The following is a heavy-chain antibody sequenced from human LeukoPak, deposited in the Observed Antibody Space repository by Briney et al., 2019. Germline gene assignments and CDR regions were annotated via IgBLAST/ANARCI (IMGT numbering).Heavy chain of an antibody. CDR3: AKDLMITFGGVIAYDAFDI. Sequence: GGSLRLSCAASGFTFSSYAMSWVRQAPGKGLEWVSAISGSGGSTYYADSVKGRFTISRDNSKNTLYLQMNSLRAEDTAVYYCAKDLMITFGGVIAYDAFDIWGQGIMVTVSS. V-gene: IGHV3-23*01. J-gene: IGHJ3*02. CDR1: GFTFSSYA. CDR2: ISGSGGST. D-gene: IGHD3-16*02.